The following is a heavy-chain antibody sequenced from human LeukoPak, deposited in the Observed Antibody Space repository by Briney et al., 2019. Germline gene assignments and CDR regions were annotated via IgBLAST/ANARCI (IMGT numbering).Heavy chain of an antibody. V-gene: IGHV4-39*01. CDR1: GGSISSSSYY. D-gene: IGHD3-22*01. Sequence: SETLSLTCTVSGGSISSSSYYWGWIRQPPGKGLEWIGSIYYSGSTYYNPSLKSRATISVDTSKNQFSLKLSSVTAADTAVYYCARHIPYYYDSSGYYYVSPYYFDYWGQGTLVTVSS. CDR3: ARHIPYYYDSSGYYYVSPYYFDY. CDR2: IYYSGST. J-gene: IGHJ4*02.